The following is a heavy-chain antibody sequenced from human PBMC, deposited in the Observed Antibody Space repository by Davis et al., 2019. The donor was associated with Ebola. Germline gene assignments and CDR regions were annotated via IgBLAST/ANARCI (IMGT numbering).Heavy chain of an antibody. V-gene: IGHV4-30-4*01. CDR1: GGSISSGDYY. D-gene: IGHD3-10*01. CDR3: ARSGVYYGMDV. Sequence: LRLSCTVSGGSISSGDYYWSWIRQPPGKGLEWIGYIYYSGSTYYNPSLKSRVTMSVDTSKNQFSLKLSSVTAADTAVYYCARSGVYYGMDVWGQGTTVTVSS. CDR2: IYYSGST. J-gene: IGHJ6*02.